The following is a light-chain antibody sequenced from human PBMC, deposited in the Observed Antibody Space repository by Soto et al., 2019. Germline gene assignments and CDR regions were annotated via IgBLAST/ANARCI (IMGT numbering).Light chain of an antibody. CDR3: HKYESAPPGALN. CDR1: QGISNY. J-gene: IGKJ4*01. V-gene: IGKV1-27*01. CDR2: VAS. Sequence: DIQMTQSPSSLSASVGDRVTITCRASQGISNYLAWYQQKPGKVPKVLIYVASTLQSGVPSRFSGSGSGTDFTLTISSLQPEDVATYYCHKYESAPPGALNFGGGTKVEI.